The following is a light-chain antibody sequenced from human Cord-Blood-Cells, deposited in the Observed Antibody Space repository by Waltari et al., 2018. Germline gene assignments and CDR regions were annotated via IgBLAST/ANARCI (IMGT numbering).Light chain of an antibody. CDR2: KAS. V-gene: IGKV1-5*03. CDR1: QSISSW. Sequence: DIQMTQSPSPLSASVGDRITITCRASQSISSWLAWYQQKPGNAPKLLIYKASSLESGVPSRFSGSGSGTEFTLTISSLQPDDFATYYCQQYNSYSRTFGGGTKVEIK. J-gene: IGKJ4*01. CDR3: QQYNSYSRT.